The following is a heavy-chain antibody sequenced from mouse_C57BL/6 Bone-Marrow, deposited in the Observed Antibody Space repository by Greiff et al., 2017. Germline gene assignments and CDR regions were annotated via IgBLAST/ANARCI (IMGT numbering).Heavy chain of an antibody. J-gene: IGHJ1*03. CDR1: GYTFTSYW. CDR2: INPNSGST. V-gene: IGHV1-64*01. CDR3: ASERVTSVWYFDV. D-gene: IGHD2-2*01. Sequence: QVQLQQPGAELVKPGASVKLSCKASGYTFTSYWMHWVKQRPGQGLEWIGMINPNSGSTKYNEKFKSKATLTVDKSSSTAYMQLSSLTSEDSAVYYWASERVTSVWYFDVWGTGTTVTVSS.